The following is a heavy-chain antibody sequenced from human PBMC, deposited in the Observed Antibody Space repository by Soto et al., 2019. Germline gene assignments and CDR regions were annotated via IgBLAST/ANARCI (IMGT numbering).Heavy chain of an antibody. Sequence: PSQTLSLTCAISGDSVSSNSAAWNWIRQTPSRGLEWLGRTYYRSKWYNDYAVSVKSRITINPDTSKNQSSLQLNSVTPDDTDVYYCAKGVSVMAGDNYCGMDVWGQGTTVTVSS. CDR2: TYYRSKWYN. CDR1: GDSVSSNSAA. J-gene: IGHJ6*02. D-gene: IGHD6-19*01. V-gene: IGHV6-1*01. CDR3: AKGVSVMAGDNYCGMDV.